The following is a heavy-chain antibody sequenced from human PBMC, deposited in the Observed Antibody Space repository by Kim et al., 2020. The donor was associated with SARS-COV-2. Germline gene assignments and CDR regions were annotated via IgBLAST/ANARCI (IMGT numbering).Heavy chain of an antibody. CDR2: IKKDGSEK. D-gene: IGHD6-19*01. CDR1: GSSFSSYW. V-gene: IGHV3-7*03. J-gene: IGHJ4*02. CDR3: AGSLSGWDLGDK. Sequence: GGSLRLSCAASGSSFSSYWMSWVRQAPGKGLEWVANIKKDGSEKYYVDSVRGRFTISRDNAKNSLYLEMKSLRDEDTALYYCAGSLSGWDLGDKWGQGTLVTVSS.